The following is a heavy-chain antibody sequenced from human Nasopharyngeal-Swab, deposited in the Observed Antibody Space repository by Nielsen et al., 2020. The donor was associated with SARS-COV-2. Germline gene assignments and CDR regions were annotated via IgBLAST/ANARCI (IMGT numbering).Heavy chain of an antibody. CDR1: GFTFSSYA. CDR2: ISYDGSNK. V-gene: IGHV3-30-3*01. D-gene: IGHD1-26*01. CDR3: ARSLGGSYYSGLDY. J-gene: IGHJ4*02. Sequence: GESLKISCAASGFTFSSYAMHWVRQAPGKGLEWVAVISYDGSNKYYADSVKGRFTISRDNSKHTLYLQMNSLRAEDTAVYYCARSLGGSYYSGLDYWGQGTLVTVSS.